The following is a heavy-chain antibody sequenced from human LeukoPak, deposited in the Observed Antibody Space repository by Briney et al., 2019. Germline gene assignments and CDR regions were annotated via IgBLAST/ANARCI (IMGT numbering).Heavy chain of an antibody. CDR2: ISSSSSYI. CDR3: ARDNSGSYYFDY. Sequence: GGSLRLSCAASGFTFSSYKMNWVRQAPGKGLEWVPSISSSSSYIYYADSVKGRFTISRDNAKNSLYLQMNTLRAEDTAVYYCARDNSGSYYFDYWGRGTLVTVSS. J-gene: IGHJ4*02. D-gene: IGHD3-22*01. CDR1: GFTFSSYK. V-gene: IGHV3-21*01.